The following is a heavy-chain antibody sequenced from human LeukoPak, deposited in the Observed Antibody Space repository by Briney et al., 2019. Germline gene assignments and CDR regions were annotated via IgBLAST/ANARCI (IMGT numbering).Heavy chain of an antibody. CDR2: IYPTDSDT. CDR1: GYSFTSYW. CDR3: ARLVAPRPVDY. V-gene: IGHV5-51*01. D-gene: IGHD6-6*01. J-gene: IGHJ4*02. Sequence: GESLKISCKGFGYSFTSYWIGWVRQMPGKGLEWMGIIYPTDSDTRYSPSFQGQVTISVDKSISTAYLQWNSLKASDTAMYYCARLVAPRPVDYWGQGTLVTVSS.